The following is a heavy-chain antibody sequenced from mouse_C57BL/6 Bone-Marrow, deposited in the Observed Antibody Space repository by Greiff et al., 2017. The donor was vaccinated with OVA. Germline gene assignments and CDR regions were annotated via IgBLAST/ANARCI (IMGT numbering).Heavy chain of an antibody. CDR3: ARDDYDEYYAMDY. D-gene: IGHD2-4*01. Sequence: EVKLVESGGGLVKPGGSLKLSCAASGFTFSDYGMHWVRQAPEKGLEWVAYISSGSSTIYYADTVKGRFTISRDNAKNTLFLQMTSLRSEDTAMYYCARDDYDEYYAMDYWGQGTSVTVSS. CDR2: ISSGSSTI. CDR1: GFTFSDYG. V-gene: IGHV5-17*01. J-gene: IGHJ4*01.